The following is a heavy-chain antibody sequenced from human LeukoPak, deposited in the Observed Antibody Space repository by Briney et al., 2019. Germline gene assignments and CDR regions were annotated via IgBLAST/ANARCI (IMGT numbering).Heavy chain of an antibody. Sequence: ASVKVSCKTSGYSENFYGITWVRQVAGQGLEWMGWISAQHGQTEYAPNSQDRVTMTTDTYTNTAYMELRSVRSDDTRVYYCAGSLGYCTSNVCYLKYWGQGTLVTVSS. CDR1: GYSENFYG. V-gene: IGHV1-18*01. CDR2: ISAQHGQT. J-gene: IGHJ4*02. CDR3: AGSLGYCTSNVCYLKY. D-gene: IGHD2-8*01.